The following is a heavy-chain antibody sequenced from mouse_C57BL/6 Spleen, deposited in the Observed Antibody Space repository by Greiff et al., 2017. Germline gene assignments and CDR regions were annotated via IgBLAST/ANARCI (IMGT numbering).Heavy chain of an antibody. D-gene: IGHD2-4*01. V-gene: IGHV5-17*01. J-gene: IGHJ3*01. Sequence: EVKLVESGGGLVKPGGSLKLSCAASGFTFSDYGMHWVRQAPEKGLEWVAYISSGSSTIYYADTVTGRFTIFRDNAKNTLFLQMTSLRSEDTAVYYCARGGDYVFAYWGQGTLVTVSA. CDR3: ARGGDYVFAY. CDR1: GFTFSDYG. CDR2: ISSGSSTI.